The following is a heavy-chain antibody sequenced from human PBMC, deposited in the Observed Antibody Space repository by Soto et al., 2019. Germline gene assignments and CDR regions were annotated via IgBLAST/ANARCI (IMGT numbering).Heavy chain of an antibody. J-gene: IGHJ6*02. CDR1: SGSISSSNW. CDR2: IYHSGTT. V-gene: IGHV4-4*02. D-gene: IGHD5-12*01. CDR3: VATTMAYYYGMDV. Sequence: PSETLSLTCAVSSGSISSSNWWSWVRQPPGKGLEWIGEIYHSGTTNYNPSLKSRVTISLDTSKNHFSLNLTSVTAADTAVYYSVATTMAYYYGMDVWGQGTTVTVSS.